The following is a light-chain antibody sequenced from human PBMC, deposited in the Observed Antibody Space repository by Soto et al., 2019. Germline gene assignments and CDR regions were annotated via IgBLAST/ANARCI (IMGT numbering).Light chain of an antibody. CDR2: AAR. J-gene: IGKJ2*01. CDR1: QSISRN. V-gene: IGKV1-39*01. Sequence: DIQLTQSPSSLSPSVGDRITLSCRARQSISRNLNWYQQMPGKAPSLLIYAARDLQSGVPGRFSGSGSGTEFNLAMSSLQPEDLATYYFQQSQSTPYTFGQGTQLEI. CDR3: QQSQSTPYT.